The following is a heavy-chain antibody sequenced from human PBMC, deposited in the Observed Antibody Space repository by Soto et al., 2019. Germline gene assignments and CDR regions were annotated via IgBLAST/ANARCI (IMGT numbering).Heavy chain of an antibody. D-gene: IGHD2-8*01. CDR2: IRNKTKNYAT. CDR3: TVLDY. Sequence: LRLSCAASGFTFSGAAMHWVRQASGKGLEWVGRIRNKTKNYATAYAASVKGRFTISRDDSKNTAFLQMNSLKIEDTAVYYCTVLDYRGQGTLVTVSS. J-gene: IGHJ4*02. CDR1: GFTFSGAA. V-gene: IGHV3-73*01.